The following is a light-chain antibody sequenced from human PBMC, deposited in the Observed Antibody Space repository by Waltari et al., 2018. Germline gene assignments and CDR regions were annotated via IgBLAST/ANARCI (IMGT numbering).Light chain of an antibody. J-gene: IGLJ2*01. CDR2: EDN. CDR1: QLGDKY. Sequence: SYELTQPPSVSVSPGQTASVTCSGDQLGDKYVCWYQQKPGQSPILVIYEDNKRPSGIPERFSGSNSGDTATLTISGTQALDEADYYCQAWDSSTYVVFGGGTKLTVL. CDR3: QAWDSSTYVV. V-gene: IGLV3-1*01.